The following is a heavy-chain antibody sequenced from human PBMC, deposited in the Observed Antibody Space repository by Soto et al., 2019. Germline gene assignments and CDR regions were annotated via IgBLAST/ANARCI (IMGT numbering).Heavy chain of an antibody. V-gene: IGHV3-23*01. J-gene: IGHJ4*02. CDR1: GFTFSSYA. Sequence: HPGGSLRLSCAASGFTFSSYAMSWVRQAPGKGLEWVSAISGSGGSTYYADSVKGRFTISRDNSKNTLYLQMNSLRAEDTAVYYCAGYSDGRTSVAARAQFDYWGQGTLVTVSS. CDR2: ISGSGGST. D-gene: IGHD5-18*01. CDR3: AGYSDGRTSVAARAQFDY.